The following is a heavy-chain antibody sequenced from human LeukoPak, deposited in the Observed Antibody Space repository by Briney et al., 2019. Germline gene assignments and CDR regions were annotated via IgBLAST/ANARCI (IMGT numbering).Heavy chain of an antibody. CDR1: GFTFDDYA. J-gene: IGHJ4*02. Sequence: GGSLRLSCAASGFTFDDYAMHWVRQPPGKGLEWVSGISWSSASIGYADSVQGRFTVSRDNAKNSLYLQRNSLRPEDTVLYYCAKDRGRGYVGGDYFDSWGQGTLVTVSS. V-gene: IGHV3-9*01. CDR3: AKDRGRGYVGGDYFDS. D-gene: IGHD3-16*01. CDR2: ISWSSASI.